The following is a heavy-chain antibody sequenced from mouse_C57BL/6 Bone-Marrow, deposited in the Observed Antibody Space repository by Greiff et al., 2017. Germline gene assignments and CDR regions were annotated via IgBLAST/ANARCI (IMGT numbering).Heavy chain of an antibody. Sequence: VQLQQSGPGLVQPSQSLSITCTVSGFSLTSYGVHWVRQSPGKGLEWLGVIWSGGSTDYNAAFISRLSISKDNSKSQVFFKMNSLQADDTAIYYCARRNYGSPWYFDVWGTGTTVTVSS. CDR3: ARRNYGSPWYFDV. V-gene: IGHV2-2*01. J-gene: IGHJ1*03. CDR2: IWSGGST. D-gene: IGHD1-1*01. CDR1: GFSLTSYG.